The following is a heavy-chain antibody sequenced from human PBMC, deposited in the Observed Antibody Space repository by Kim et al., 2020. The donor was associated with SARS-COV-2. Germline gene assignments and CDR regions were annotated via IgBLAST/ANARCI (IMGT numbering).Heavy chain of an antibody. D-gene: IGHD1-26*01. CDR3: ARDRVVGATTLDY. V-gene: IGHV3-33*01. J-gene: IGHJ4*02. Sequence: YADSVKCRFTISRDNSKNTLYLQMNSLRAEDTAVYYCARDRVVGATTLDYWGQGTLVTVSS.